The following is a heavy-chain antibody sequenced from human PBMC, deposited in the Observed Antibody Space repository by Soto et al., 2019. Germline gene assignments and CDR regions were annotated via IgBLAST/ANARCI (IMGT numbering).Heavy chain of an antibody. J-gene: IGHJ5*02. CDR3: FLLKIRRRRRSTLDP. D-gene: IGHD3-10*01. Sequence: AACMPISGKGFSSNATTYWIGRMRSMAGKNMEWMGIIYPGDSDTRYSPSFQGQVTISADKSISTAYLQWSSLKASATAMYYCFLLKIRRRRRSTLDPWTPGTLV. CDR1: SSNATTYW. V-gene: IGHV5-51*01. CDR2: IYPGDSDT.